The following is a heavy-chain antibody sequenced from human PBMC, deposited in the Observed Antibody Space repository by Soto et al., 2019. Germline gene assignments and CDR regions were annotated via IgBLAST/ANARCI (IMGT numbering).Heavy chain of an antibody. CDR3: ARSRGIAVAGDFDY. CDR1: GGSISSSSYY. CDR2: IYYSGST. Sequence: SETLSLTCTVSGGSISSSSYYWGWIRQPPGKGLEWIGSIYYSGSTYYNPSLKSRVTISVDTSKNQFSLKLSSVTAADTAVYYCARSRGIAVAGDFDYWGQGTLVTVSS. D-gene: IGHD6-19*01. J-gene: IGHJ4*02. V-gene: IGHV4-39*01.